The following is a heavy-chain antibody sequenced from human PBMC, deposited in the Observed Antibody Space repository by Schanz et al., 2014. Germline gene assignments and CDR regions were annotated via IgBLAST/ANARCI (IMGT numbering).Heavy chain of an antibody. CDR3: ARDTTWRLDL. CDR2: VFPNGIT. V-gene: IGHV4-61*02. CDR1: GGSIRSGTYY. Sequence: QVQLQESGPGLAKPSQTLSLTCTVSGGSIRSGTYYWSWIRRPAGKALEWVGRVFPNGITNYNPPHQKRVTITREASENQFSVTETSLTAADTAVYYCARDTTWRLDLWGRGTLVTVSS. D-gene: IGHD1-1*01. J-gene: IGHJ2*01.